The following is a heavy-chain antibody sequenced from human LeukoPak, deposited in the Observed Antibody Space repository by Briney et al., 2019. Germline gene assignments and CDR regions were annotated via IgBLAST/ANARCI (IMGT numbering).Heavy chain of an antibody. CDR3: AKCAQSYGNDAFDI. CDR2: IRGGGAVT. CDR1: GFTFSGYY. D-gene: IGHD3-16*01. Sequence: GGSLRLSCEGSGFTFSGYYMSWIRQAPGKGLEWVSYIRGGGAVTHYADSVKGRFTVSRDNPKSTLYLQVNSLRAEDTAVYYCAKCAQSYGNDAFDIWGQGTMVTVSS. V-gene: IGHV3-23*01. J-gene: IGHJ3*02.